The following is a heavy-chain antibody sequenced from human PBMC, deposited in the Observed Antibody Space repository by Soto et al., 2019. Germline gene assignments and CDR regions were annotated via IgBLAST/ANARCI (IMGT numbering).Heavy chain of an antibody. J-gene: IGHJ6*03. Sequence: QVQLVQSGAEVKKPGSSVKVSCKASGETFSNHTISWVRQAPGQGLEWMGRIIPILGVANYAQKSQGRVTITADKSTITAYMELSSLRSADTAVYYCARVAEMGTVTEGYYYYVDVWGKGTTVTFSS. CDR1: GETFSNHT. D-gene: IGHD4-17*01. V-gene: IGHV1-69*04. CDR3: ARVAEMGTVTEGYYYYVDV. CDR2: IIPILGVA.